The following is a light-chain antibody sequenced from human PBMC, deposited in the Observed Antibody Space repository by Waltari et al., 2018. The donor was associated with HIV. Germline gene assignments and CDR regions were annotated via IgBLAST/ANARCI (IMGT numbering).Light chain of an antibody. V-gene: IGLV2-14*01. J-gene: IGLJ2*01. CDR2: ALI. CDR3: SSYTAATTVF. Sequence: SALPHPASVSGSPGPSITLSCPGAGIHIGPSNYASWYQQHPVKAPTLLIGALIYRPSGVSSRFSASKAGNTASLTISGLLSEDEAIYYCSSYTAATTVFFGGGTRVTVL. CDR1: GIHIGPSNY.